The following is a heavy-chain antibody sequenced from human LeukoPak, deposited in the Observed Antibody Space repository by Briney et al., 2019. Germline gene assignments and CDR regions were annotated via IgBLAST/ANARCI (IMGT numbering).Heavy chain of an antibody. D-gene: IGHD5-18*01. J-gene: IGHJ4*02. CDR3: ARSFGRTWIQLCFDY. CDR1: GFTFSSYG. V-gene: IGHV3-30*02. CDR2: IRYDGSNK. Sequence: GGSLRLSCAASGFTFSSYGMHWVRQAPGKGLEWVAFIRYDGSNKYYADSVKGRFTISRDNAKNSLYLQMNSLRAEDTAVYYCARSFGRTWIQLCFDYWGQGTLVTVSS.